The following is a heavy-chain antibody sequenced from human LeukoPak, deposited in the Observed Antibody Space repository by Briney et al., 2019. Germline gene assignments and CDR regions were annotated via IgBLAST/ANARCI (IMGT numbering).Heavy chain of an antibody. Sequence: PSETLSLTCTVYGGSISSGDYYWSWIRQPPGKGLEWIGYIYYSGSTYYNPSLKSRVTISVDTSKNQFSLKLSSVTAADTAVYYCARVDSSGWYYAFDIWGQGTMVTVSS. CDR1: GGSISSGDYY. CDR3: ARVDSSGWYYAFDI. D-gene: IGHD6-19*01. CDR2: IYYSGST. V-gene: IGHV4-30-4*01. J-gene: IGHJ3*02.